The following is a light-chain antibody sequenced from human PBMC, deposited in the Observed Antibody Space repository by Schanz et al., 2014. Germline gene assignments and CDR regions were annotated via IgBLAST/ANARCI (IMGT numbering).Light chain of an antibody. CDR3: NSYAGSNNWV. Sequence: QSALTQPPSASGSPGQSVTISCTGTSSDVGGYNYVSWYQQHPGKAPKLMISEVSKRPSGVPDRFSGSKSGNTASLTVSGLQGEDEADYYCNSYAGSNNWVFGGGTKLTVL. CDR1: SSDVGGYNY. V-gene: IGLV2-8*01. CDR2: EVS. J-gene: IGLJ3*02.